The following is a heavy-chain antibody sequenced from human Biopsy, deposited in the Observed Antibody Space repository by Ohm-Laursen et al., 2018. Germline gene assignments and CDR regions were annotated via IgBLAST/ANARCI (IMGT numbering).Heavy chain of an antibody. D-gene: IGHD3-22*01. CDR2: MNPNSGNT. V-gene: IGHV1-8*01. Sequence: ASVKVSCKASGYTFTNYNVNWVRQATGQGLEWMGWMNPNSGNTGYAQKFQGRVTMTRNTSISTAYVDLSSLRSDDTAVYYCTRGGYYYDSLAYYYWFDPWGQGTLVTVSS. J-gene: IGHJ5*02. CDR3: TRGGYYYDSLAYYYWFDP. CDR1: GYTFTNYN.